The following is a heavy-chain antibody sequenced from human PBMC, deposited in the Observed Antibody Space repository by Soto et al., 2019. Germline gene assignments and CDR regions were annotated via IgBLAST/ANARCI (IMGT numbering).Heavy chain of an antibody. Sequence: PSETLSLTCTVSGGSISSGGYYWSWIRQPPGKGLEWIGEINHSGSTNYNPSLKSRVTISVDTSKNQFSLKLSSVTAADTAVYYCARADNWNDSDAFDIWGQGTMVTVSS. CDR3: ARADNWNDSDAFDI. J-gene: IGHJ3*02. V-gene: IGHV4-39*07. CDR1: GGSISSGGYY. CDR2: INHSGST. D-gene: IGHD1-1*01.